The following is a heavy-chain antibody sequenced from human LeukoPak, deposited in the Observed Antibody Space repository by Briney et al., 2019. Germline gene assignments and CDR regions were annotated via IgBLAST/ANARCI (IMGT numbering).Heavy chain of an antibody. CDR2: MNPSGGNT. CDR3: ARDQGYDSSGYYYYQFDY. J-gene: IGHJ4*02. CDR1: GYTLTSYY. V-gene: IGHV1-46*01. Sequence: GASVKVSCKASGYTLTSYYLQWVRQAPGQGLEWMGIMNPSGGNTSYAQKFQGRVTMTRDMSTSTVYMELSSLRSEDTAVYYCARDQGYDSSGYYYYQFDYWGQGTLVTVSS. D-gene: IGHD3-22*01.